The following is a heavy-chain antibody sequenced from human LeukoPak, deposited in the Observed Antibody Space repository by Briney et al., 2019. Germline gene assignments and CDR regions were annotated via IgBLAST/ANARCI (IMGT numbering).Heavy chain of an antibody. J-gene: IGHJ4*02. CDR2: IRYDGSNK. Sequence: GGSLRLSCAASGFTFSSYGMHWVRQAPGKGLEWVAFIRYDGSNKYYADSVKGRFTISRDNSKNTLYLQMNSLRAEDTAVYYCARSLALQQWLVLGYWGQGTLVTVSS. CDR3: ARSLALQQWLVLGY. V-gene: IGHV3-30*02. CDR1: GFTFSSYG. D-gene: IGHD6-19*01.